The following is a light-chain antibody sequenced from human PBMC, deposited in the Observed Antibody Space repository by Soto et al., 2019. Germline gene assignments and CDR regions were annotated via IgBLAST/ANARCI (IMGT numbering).Light chain of an antibody. Sequence: QSVLTQPAFVSGSPGQSITISCTGTSSDIGGYNYVSWYQQHPGKAPKLMVYEVINRPSGVSHRFSGARSGNTASLTISGLQAEDEAVYYCASYSTTSTPDVFGTGTKVTVL. CDR2: EVI. CDR1: SSDIGGYNY. CDR3: ASYSTTSTPDV. J-gene: IGLJ1*01. V-gene: IGLV2-14*01.